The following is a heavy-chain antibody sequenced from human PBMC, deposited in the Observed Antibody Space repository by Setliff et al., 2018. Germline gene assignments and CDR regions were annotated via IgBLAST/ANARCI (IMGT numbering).Heavy chain of an antibody. CDR3: RLWFEETLRDY. V-gene: IGHV3-53*01. J-gene: IGHJ4*02. Sequence: GESLKISCAASGFVVSNNEMSWVRQAPGKGLEWVSVTYSNGATNYADSVKGRFIISRDNSKNTLYLQMNSLRGEDTALYYCRLWFEETLRDYWGKGTLVTVSS. CDR1: GFVVSNNE. CDR2: TYSNGAT. D-gene: IGHD3-10*01.